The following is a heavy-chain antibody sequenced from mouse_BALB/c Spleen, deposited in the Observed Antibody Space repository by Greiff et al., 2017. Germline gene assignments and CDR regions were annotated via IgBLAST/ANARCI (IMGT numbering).Heavy chain of an antibody. V-gene: IGHV1-7*01. CDR2: INPSTGYT. D-gene: IGHD2-1*01. CDR1: GYTFTSYW. J-gene: IGHJ3*01. CDR3: ARSGFYYGNYPFAY. Sequence: QVQLQQSGAELAKPGASVKMSCKASGYTFTSYWMHWVKQRPGQGLEWIGYINPSTGYTEYNQKFKDKATLTADKSSSTAYMQLSSLTSEDSAVYYCARSGFYYGNYPFAYWGQGTLVTVSA.